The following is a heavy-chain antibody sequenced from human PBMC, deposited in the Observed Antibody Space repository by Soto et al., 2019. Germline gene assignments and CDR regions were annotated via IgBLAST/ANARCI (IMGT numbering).Heavy chain of an antibody. CDR2: ISDSGGST. J-gene: IGHJ4*01. D-gene: IGHD6-19*01. CDR1: GSTFSSDD. CDR3: AKDWGCTLALAGLFDY. V-gene: IGHV3-23*01. Sequence: EVHLLEYGGGLVQPGGSLRLSCVVSGSTFSSDDMSWVRQAPGRGLEWVSGISDSGGSTYYADSVKGRFTISRDNAKNTLYLQIKSLRVEDTALYYCAKDWGCTLALAGLFDYLGPLTQVTVSS.